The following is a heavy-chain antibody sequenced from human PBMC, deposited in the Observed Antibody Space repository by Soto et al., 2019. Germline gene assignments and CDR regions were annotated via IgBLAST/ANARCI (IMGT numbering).Heavy chain of an antibody. D-gene: IGHD2-2*01. CDR1: GFTFSNAW. CDR3: TTDSSSWAYYYYYGMDV. Sequence: GGSLRLSCTVSGFTFSNAWMTWVRQAPGKGLEWVGRIKSKTDDGTTDYAAPVKGRFTVSRDDSRNTLYLQMNSLKTEDTAVYYCTTDSSSWAYYYYYGMDVWGQGTTVTVSS. CDR2: IKSKTDDGTT. V-gene: IGHV3-15*01. J-gene: IGHJ6*02.